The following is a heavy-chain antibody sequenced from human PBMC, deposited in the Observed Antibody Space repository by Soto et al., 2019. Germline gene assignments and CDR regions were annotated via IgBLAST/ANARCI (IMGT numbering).Heavy chain of an antibody. CDR2: IIPIFGTA. V-gene: IGHV1-69*01. J-gene: IGHJ5*02. CDR3: ARTGYSSSSGGFRWCDP. CDR1: GGTFSSYA. Sequence: QVQLVQSGAEVKKPGSSVKVSCKASGGTFSSYAISWVRQAPGQGLEWMGGIIPIFGTANYAQKFQGRVTITADESTSTAYMELSSLRAEDTAVYYCARTGYSSSSGGFRWCDPWGQGTLVTVSS. D-gene: IGHD6-6*01.